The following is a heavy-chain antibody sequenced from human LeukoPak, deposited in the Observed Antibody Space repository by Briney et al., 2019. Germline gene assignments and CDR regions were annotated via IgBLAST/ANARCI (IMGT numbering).Heavy chain of an antibody. CDR1: GGSISGYY. D-gene: IGHD5-18*01. Sequence: SETLSLTCTVSGGSISGYYWSWIRQAPGKGLEWIGNIYYSGSTNYNPSLKSRVTISVDTSKNQFSLNLSSVTAADTAVYYCARHGTLDSTTYPLDFWGQGTLVTVSS. J-gene: IGHJ4*02. CDR2: IYYSGST. CDR3: ARHGTLDSTTYPLDF. V-gene: IGHV4-59*08.